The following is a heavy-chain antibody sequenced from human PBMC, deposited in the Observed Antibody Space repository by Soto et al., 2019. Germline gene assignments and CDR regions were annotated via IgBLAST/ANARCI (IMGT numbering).Heavy chain of an antibody. V-gene: IGHV1-18*01. CDR2: ISTDKGNT. J-gene: IGHJ4*02. CDR3: ARDRDWNLDY. D-gene: IGHD2-21*02. CDR1: GYSFTTYG. Sequence: ASVKVSCKASGYSFTTYGMTWVRQAPGQGLEWMGWISTDKGNTKYAQNFQSRATLTTDTSTSTAYMELRSLRSDDTAVYYCARDRDWNLDYWGQGTLVTVSS.